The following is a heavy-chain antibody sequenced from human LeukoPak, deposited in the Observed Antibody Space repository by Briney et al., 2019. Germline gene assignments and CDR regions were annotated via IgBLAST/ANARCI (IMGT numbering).Heavy chain of an antibody. CDR3: ARDKALYYFDY. CDR1: GYTFTGYY. CDR2: INPKSGGI. V-gene: IGHV1-2*06. Sequence: ASVKVSCKASGYTFTGYYIHWVRQAPGQGLEWMGRINPKSGGINYAQKFQGRVTMTRDTSISTAYMELSRLRSDDTAVYYCARDKALYYFDYWGQGTLVTVSS. J-gene: IGHJ4*02.